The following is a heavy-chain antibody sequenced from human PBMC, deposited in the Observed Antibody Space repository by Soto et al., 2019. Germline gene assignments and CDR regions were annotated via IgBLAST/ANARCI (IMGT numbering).Heavy chain of an antibody. J-gene: IGHJ4*02. Sequence: PSETLSLTCAVSGDSISTYYWSWIRQPPGKGLEWIGNIYYSGTTNYNPSLKSRVTISVDTSKNQLSLKLSSVTAADTAVYYCARRYGYSFDYWGQGTLVTVS. CDR3: ARRYGYSFDY. V-gene: IGHV4-59*08. D-gene: IGHD5-18*01. CDR1: GDSISTYY. CDR2: IYYSGTT.